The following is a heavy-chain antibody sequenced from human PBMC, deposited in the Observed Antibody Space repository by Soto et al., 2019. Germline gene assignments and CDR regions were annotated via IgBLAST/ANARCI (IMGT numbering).Heavy chain of an antibody. CDR3: TRVQLGYCSGGSCPRLDAFDI. D-gene: IGHD2-15*01. J-gene: IGHJ3*02. V-gene: IGHV3-49*03. CDR1: GFTFGDYA. Sequence: GGSLRLSCTASGFTFGDYAMSWFRQAPGKGLEWVGFIRSKAYGGTTEYAASVKGRFTISRDDSKSIAYLQMNSLKTEDTAVYYCTRVQLGYCSGGSCPRLDAFDIWGQGTMVTVSS. CDR2: IRSKAYGGTT.